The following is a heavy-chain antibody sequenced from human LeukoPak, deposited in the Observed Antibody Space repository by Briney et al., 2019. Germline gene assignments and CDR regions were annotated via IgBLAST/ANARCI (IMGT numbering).Heavy chain of an antibody. CDR2: IYYSGST. Sequence: SETLSLTCTVSGGSLSSYYWSWIRQPPGKGLEWIGYIYYSGSTNYNPSLKSRVTISVDTSKNQFSLKLSSVTAADTAVYYCARDGYDILTGYCPFDYWGQGTLVTVSS. V-gene: IGHV4-59*01. J-gene: IGHJ4*02. CDR3: ARDGYDILTGYCPFDY. D-gene: IGHD3-9*01. CDR1: GGSLSSYY.